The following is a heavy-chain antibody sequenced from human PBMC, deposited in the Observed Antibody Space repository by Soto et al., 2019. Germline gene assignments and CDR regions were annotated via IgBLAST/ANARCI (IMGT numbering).Heavy chain of an antibody. CDR2: IYHSGAT. CDR3: SRGGTGFLEY. Sequence: SETLSLTCAVSGGSISDNTWWTWVRQPPGKGLEWIGEIYHSGATNYNPSLKSRVAMSVDRSKNQFSLMLNSVTAADTAVYYCSRGGTGFLEYWGQGTTVTVSS. J-gene: IGHJ6*02. CDR1: GGSISDNTW. D-gene: IGHD1-1*01. V-gene: IGHV4-4*02.